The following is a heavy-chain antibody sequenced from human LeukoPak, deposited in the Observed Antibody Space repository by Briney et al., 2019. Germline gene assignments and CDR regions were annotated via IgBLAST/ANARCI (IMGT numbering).Heavy chain of an antibody. D-gene: IGHD3-16*01. CDR2: INHSGST. J-gene: IGHJ6*02. Sequence: SETLSLTCALYGGSFSGYYWIWLRGPPGEGGEGIGEINHSGSTNYNPYLKSRVTISVDTSKNQFSLKLSSVTAADTAVYYCARVTRASYYYYYGMDVWGQGTTVTVSS. V-gene: IGHV4-34*01. CDR1: GGSFSGYY. CDR3: ARVTRASYYYYYGMDV.